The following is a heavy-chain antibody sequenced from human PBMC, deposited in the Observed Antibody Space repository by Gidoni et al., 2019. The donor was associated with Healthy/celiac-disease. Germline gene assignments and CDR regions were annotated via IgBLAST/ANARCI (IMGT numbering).Heavy chain of an antibody. J-gene: IGHJ4*02. CDR3: TTDLELGDY. CDR1: GFTFSNAW. D-gene: IGHD1-7*01. V-gene: IGHV3-15*01. Sequence: VQLVESGGGLVKPGGSLRLSCAASGFTFSNAWMRWVRQAPGKGLEWVGRMKSKTDGGTTDYAAPVKGRFTISRDDSKNTLYLQMNSLKTEDTAVYYCTTDLELGDYWGQGTLVTVSS. CDR2: MKSKTDGGTT.